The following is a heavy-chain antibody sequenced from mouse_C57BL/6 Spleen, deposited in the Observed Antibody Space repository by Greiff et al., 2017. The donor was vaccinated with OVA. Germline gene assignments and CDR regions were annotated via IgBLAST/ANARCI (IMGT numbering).Heavy chain of an antibody. Sequence: VQLQQSGPELVKPGASVKISCKASGYTFTDYYMNWVKQSHGKSLEWIGDINPNNGGTSYNQKFKGKATLTVDKSSSTAYMELRSLTSEDSAVYYCARLEVSGDYFDYWGQGTTLTVSS. J-gene: IGHJ2*01. CDR2: INPNNGGT. CDR1: GYTFTDYY. V-gene: IGHV1-26*01. CDR3: ARLEVSGDYFDY.